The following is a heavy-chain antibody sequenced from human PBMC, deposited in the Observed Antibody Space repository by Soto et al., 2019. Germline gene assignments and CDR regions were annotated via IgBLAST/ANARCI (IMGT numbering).Heavy chain of an antibody. CDR3: TKDLSPYNSVDTFDL. V-gene: IGHV3-23*01. J-gene: IGHJ3*01. CDR2: IIGTGRRT. D-gene: IGHD1-20*01. CDR1: GLTFSPYA. Sequence: GGSLRLSCAASGLTFSPYAMTWVGQTPGGGLQWVSTIIGTGRRTFYADSVRGRFTISRDNSQNTLYLQMSSVRGDDTAMYFCTKDLSPYNSVDTFDLWGQGTMVTVSS.